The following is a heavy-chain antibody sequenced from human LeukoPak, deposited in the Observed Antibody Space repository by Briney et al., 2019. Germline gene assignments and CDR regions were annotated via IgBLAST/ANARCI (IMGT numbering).Heavy chain of an antibody. CDR1: GGSFSGYY. CDR3: ARGGRSLRFLEWFDY. D-gene: IGHD3-3*01. V-gene: IGHV4-34*01. CDR2: INHSGST. Sequence: TETLSLTCAVYGGSFSGYYWSWIRQPPGKGLEWIGEINHSGSTNYNPSLKSRVTISVDTSKNQFSLKLSSVTAADTAVYYCARGGRSLRFLEWFDYWGQGTLVTVSS. J-gene: IGHJ4*02.